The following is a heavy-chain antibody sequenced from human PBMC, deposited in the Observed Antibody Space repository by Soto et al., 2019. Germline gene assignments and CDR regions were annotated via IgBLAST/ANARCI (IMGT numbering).Heavy chain of an antibody. V-gene: IGHV3-33*01. CDR1: GFTFSSYG. J-gene: IGHJ4*01. Sequence: PGGSLRLSCAASGFTFSSYGMHWVRQAPGKGLEWVAVIWYDGSNKYYADSVKGRFTISRDNSRNTVHLHMNSLRADDTATYFCVSWVSAHFDYWGHGTPVTVSS. D-gene: IGHD2-8*01. CDR3: VSWVSAHFDY. CDR2: IWYDGSNK.